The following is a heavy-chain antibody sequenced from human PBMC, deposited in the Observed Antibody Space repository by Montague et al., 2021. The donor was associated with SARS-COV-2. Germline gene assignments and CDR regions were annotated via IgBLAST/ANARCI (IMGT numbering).Heavy chain of an antibody. Sequence: SETLSLTCTVYGGSFSGYYWSWIRQPPGKGLEWIGYIYYSGSTNYNPSLKSRVTISVDTSKNQFSLKLSSVTAADTAVYYCARDRRFLEWPGLYYYYGMDVWGQGTMVTVSS. V-gene: IGHV4-59*01. CDR3: ARDRRFLEWPGLYYYYGMDV. J-gene: IGHJ6*02. CDR1: GGSFSGYY. CDR2: IYYSGST. D-gene: IGHD3-3*01.